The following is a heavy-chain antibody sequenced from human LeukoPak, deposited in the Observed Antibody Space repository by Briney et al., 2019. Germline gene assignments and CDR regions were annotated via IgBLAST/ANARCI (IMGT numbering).Heavy chain of an antibody. J-gene: IGHJ4*02. CDR1: GFTFSNYA. CDR2: LSGSGGNT. V-gene: IGHV3-23*01. Sequence: TGGSLRLSCAASGFTFSNYAMSWVRQAPGGGLEWVSTLSGSGGNTNYADSVEGRFTISRDNSKNTLYLQMNSLRAEDTAIYYCAKHVYGGNLLPETWGQGTLVTVSS. CDR3: AKHVYGGNLLPET. D-gene: IGHD4-23*01.